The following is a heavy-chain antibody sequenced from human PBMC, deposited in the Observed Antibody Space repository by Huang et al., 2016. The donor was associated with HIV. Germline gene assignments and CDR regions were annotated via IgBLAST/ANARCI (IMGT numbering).Heavy chain of an antibody. CDR3: ARDHHDFWRGYRRMYFFDH. J-gene: IGHJ4*02. CDR1: GGSISTHY. V-gene: IGHV4-59*11. D-gene: IGHD3-3*01. CDR2: IDYSGST. Sequence: QVQLQESGPGLVKPSETLSLTCTVSGGSISTHYWSWIRQPPGKGLEWIGSIDYSGSTNYSPSLKGRVTRLLDTSKNQFSLRVNSVTAADTAMYYCARDHHDFWRGYRRMYFFDHWGQGTLVTVSS.